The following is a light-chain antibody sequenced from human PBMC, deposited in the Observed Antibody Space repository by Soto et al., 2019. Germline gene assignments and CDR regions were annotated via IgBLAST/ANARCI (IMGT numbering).Light chain of an antibody. CDR1: QSLNSG. J-gene: IGKJ1*01. V-gene: IGKV1-5*01. CDR3: QQYNNWPKT. CDR2: AAS. Sequence: DIQMTQSPSTLSASVGDIVTITFRASQSLNSGLAWYQQKPGKAPNLLIYAASSLQSGVPARFSGSGSGTEFTLTISSLQPEDFAVYHCQQYNNWPKTFGHGTKVDIK.